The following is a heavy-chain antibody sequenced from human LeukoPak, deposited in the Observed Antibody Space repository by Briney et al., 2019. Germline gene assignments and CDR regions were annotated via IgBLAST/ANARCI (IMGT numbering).Heavy chain of an antibody. V-gene: IGHV1-69*13. CDR3: ARTYYYDSSGYPVQVSDAFDI. Sequence: SVKVSCKASGGTFSSYAISWVRQAPGQGLEWMGGIIPIFHTAGYAQKFQGRVTITAGESTSTVYMELSRLRSEDTAMYYCARTYYYDSSGYPVQVSDAFDIWGQGTMVTVSS. CDR1: GGTFSSYA. CDR2: IIPIFHTA. D-gene: IGHD3-22*01. J-gene: IGHJ3*02.